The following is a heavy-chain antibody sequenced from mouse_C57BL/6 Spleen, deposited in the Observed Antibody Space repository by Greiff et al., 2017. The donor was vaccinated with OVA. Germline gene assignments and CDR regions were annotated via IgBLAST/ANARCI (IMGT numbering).Heavy chain of an antibody. V-gene: IGHV1-80*01. CDR1: GYAFSSYW. CDR2: IYPGDGDT. D-gene: IGHD2-1*01. CDR3: ARKIYYGNYAYAMDY. J-gene: IGHJ4*01. Sequence: QVQLKQSGAELVKPGASVKISCKASGYAFSSYWMNWVKQRPGKGLEWIGQIYPGDGDTNYNGKFKGKATLTADKSSSTAYMQLSSLTSEDSAVYFCARKIYYGNYAYAMDYWGQGTSVTVSS.